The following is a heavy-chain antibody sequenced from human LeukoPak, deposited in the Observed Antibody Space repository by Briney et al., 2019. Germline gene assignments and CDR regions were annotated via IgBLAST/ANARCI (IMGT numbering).Heavy chain of an antibody. CDR1: GFTFSSYE. V-gene: IGHV3-48*03. Sequence: QSGGSLRLSCAASGFTFSSYEMNWVRQAPGKGLEWVSYISSSGSTIYYADSVKGRSTISRDNARNSLYLQMNSLRAEDTAVYYCAAVTTTGVWYFDYWGQGTLVTVSS. CDR2: ISSSGSTI. J-gene: IGHJ4*02. D-gene: IGHD4-11*01. CDR3: AAVTTTGVWYFDY.